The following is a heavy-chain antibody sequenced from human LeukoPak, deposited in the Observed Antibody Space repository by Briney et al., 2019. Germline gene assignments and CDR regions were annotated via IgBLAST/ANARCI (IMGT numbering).Heavy chain of an antibody. CDR3: ARGKEGYCSGGSRYAFDY. V-gene: IGHV3-66*01. J-gene: IGHJ4*02. D-gene: IGHD2-15*01. CDR2: IYSGGST. CDR1: GFTFSSYA. Sequence: PGGSLRLSCAASGFTFSSYATSWVRQAPGKGLEWVSVIYSGGSTYYADSVKGRFTISRDNSENTLYLQMNSLRAEDTAVYYCARGKEGYCSGGSRYAFDYWGQGTLVTVSS.